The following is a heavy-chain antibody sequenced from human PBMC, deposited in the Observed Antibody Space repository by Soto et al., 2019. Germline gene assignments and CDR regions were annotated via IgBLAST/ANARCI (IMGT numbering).Heavy chain of an antibody. CDR2: IYYSGST. CDR1: GGSISSGGYY. D-gene: IGHD3-22*01. CDR3: ARETPYYYDSSGYYYPRYFDY. V-gene: IGHV4-31*03. J-gene: IGHJ4*02. Sequence: QVQLQESGPGLVKPSQTLSLTCTVSGGSISSGGYYWSWIRQHPGKGLEWIGYIYYSGSTYYNPSLKGRVTISVDTSKNQFSLKLSSVTAADTAVYYCARETPYYYDSSGYYYPRYFDYWGQGTLVTVSS.